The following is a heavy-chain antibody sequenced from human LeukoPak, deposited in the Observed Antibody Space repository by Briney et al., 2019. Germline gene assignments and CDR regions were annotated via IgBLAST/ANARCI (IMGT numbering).Heavy chain of an antibody. J-gene: IGHJ6*03. V-gene: IGHV3-11*01. CDR3: ARVYYDFWSGSYYYYYYMDV. CDR1: GFTFSDYY. CDR2: ISSSGSTI. D-gene: IGHD3-3*01. Sequence: GGSLRLSCAASGFTFSDYYMSWIRQAPGKGLEWVSYISSSGSTIYYADSVKGRFTISRDNAKNSLYLQMNSLRAEDTAVYYCARVYYDFWSGSYYYYYYMDVWGKGTTVTVSS.